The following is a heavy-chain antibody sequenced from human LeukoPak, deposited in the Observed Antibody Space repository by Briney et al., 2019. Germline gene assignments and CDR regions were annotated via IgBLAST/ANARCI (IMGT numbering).Heavy chain of an antibody. CDR2: IKTDGSIT. J-gene: IGHJ4*02. Sequence: PGGSLRLSCAASGFTFSSYWMCWVRQDPGKGLAWVSCIKTDGSITAYAGSVKGRFTISRDNAKNTLYLQMNSLRAEDTAVYYCARARNNYDSSGFSALGYWGQGTLVTVSS. D-gene: IGHD3-22*01. V-gene: IGHV3-74*01. CDR3: ARARNNYDSSGFSALGY. CDR1: GFTFSSYW.